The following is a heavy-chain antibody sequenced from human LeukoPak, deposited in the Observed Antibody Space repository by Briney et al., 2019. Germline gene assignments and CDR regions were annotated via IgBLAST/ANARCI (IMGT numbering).Heavy chain of an antibody. J-gene: IGHJ4*02. CDR2: ISGTGGTT. V-gene: IGHV3-23*01. D-gene: IGHD2-21*02. CDR1: GFTFSSYG. Sequence: GGTLRLSCAASGFTFSSYGMSWVRQAPGKGLEWVSAISGTGGTTYYADSVKGRFTISRDNSKNTLYLQMNSLRAEDTAVYYCAKDHSVVTAISIFGYWGQGTLVTVSS. CDR3: AKDHSVVTAISIFGY.